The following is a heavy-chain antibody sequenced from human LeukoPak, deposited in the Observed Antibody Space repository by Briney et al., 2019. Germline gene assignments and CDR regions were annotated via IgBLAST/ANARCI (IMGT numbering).Heavy chain of an antibody. Sequence: GGSLRLSCAASGFTFSSYAMNWVRQAPGKGLEWVSSISGSDGSTYYADSVKGRFTISRDNSKNTLSLQMNSLRAEDTALYDCARSMVRGPHWGYWGQGTLVSVSS. CDR3: ARSMVRGPHWGY. CDR2: ISGSDGST. CDR1: GFTFSSYA. D-gene: IGHD3-10*01. V-gene: IGHV3-23*01. J-gene: IGHJ4*02.